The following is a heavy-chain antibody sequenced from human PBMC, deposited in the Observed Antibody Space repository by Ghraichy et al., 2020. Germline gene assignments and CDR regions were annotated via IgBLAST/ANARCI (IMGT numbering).Heavy chain of an antibody. CDR1: GASSRISIYY. D-gene: IGHD5-12*01. Sequence: LRLSCTVSGASSRISIYYWGWIRLPPGKGLEWIGSIDFSGTTYYNPSLKSRVSISVDTSKNQFSLKLRSVTAADTAVYYCARHTLMVATPIDHWGQGTLVTVSS. CDR2: IDFSGTT. V-gene: IGHV4-39*01. J-gene: IGHJ4*02. CDR3: ARHTLMVATPIDH.